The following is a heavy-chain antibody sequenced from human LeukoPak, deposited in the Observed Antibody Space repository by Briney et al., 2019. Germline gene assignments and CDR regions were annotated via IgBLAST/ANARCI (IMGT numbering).Heavy chain of an antibody. CDR3: AKDGVPSRYFGRNYFDY. CDR1: GFTFRSYG. V-gene: IGHV3-30*02. Sequence: PGGSLRLSCAAFGFTFRSYGMHWVRQAPGKGLEWVAFIRYDGSNKYYADSVKGRFTISRDNSKNTLYLQMNSLRAEDTAVYYCAKDGVPSRYFGRNYFDYWGQGTLVTVSS. D-gene: IGHD2-8*01. J-gene: IGHJ4*02. CDR2: IRYDGSNK.